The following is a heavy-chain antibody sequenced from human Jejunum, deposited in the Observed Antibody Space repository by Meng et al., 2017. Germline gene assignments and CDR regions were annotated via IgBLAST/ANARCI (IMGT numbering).Heavy chain of an antibody. V-gene: IGHV1-2*02. CDR1: TYTFTAYY. Sequence: ASVKVSCKATTYTFTAYYIHWVRQAPGQGLEWLGWINPNTGGANYAQSFQGRVTMTRDTSITTVFMQLSRLTSDDTAVYYCARKSMHVVPDVGVFDDWGQGTLGTVSS. D-gene: IGHD1-14*01. J-gene: IGHJ4*02. CDR3: ARKSMHVVPDVGVFDD. CDR2: INPNTGGA.